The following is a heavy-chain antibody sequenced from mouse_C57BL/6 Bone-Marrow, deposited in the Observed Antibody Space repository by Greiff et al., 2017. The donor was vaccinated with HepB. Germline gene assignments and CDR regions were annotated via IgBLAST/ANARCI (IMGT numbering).Heavy chain of an antibody. CDR3: ALSYYGSRAWFAY. CDR1: GYTFTDYY. CDR2: INPYNGGT. Sequence: VQLQQSGPVLVKPGASVKMSCKASGYTFTDYYMNWVKQSHGKSLEWIGVINPYNGGTSYNQKFKGKATLTVDKSSSTAYMELNSLTSEDSAVYYWALSYYGSRAWFAYWGQGTLVTVSA. J-gene: IGHJ3*01. V-gene: IGHV1-19*01. D-gene: IGHD1-1*01.